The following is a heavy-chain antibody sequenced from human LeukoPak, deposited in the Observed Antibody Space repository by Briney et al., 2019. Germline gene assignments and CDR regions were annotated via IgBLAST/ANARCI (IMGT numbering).Heavy chain of an antibody. CDR3: ARAPPYSSGRGTHWFDP. CDR1: GGSITNTNY. D-gene: IGHD6-19*01. CDR2: VNLQGST. V-gene: IGHV4-4*02. J-gene: IGHJ5*02. Sequence: SGTLSLTCGVSGGSITNTNYWTWVRQPPGKGLEWIGEVNLQGSTNYNPSLMGRVAISVDTSENHISLQLTSVTAADTAVYYCARAPPYSSGRGTHWFDPWGQGTLVTVSS.